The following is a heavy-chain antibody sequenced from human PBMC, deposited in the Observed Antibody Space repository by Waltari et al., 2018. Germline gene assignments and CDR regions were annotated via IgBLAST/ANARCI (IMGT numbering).Heavy chain of an antibody. CDR2: INANSKTI. J-gene: IGHJ4*02. V-gene: IGHV3-48*04. D-gene: IGHD6-13*01. Sequence: EVQLVESGGHLIQPGGSLRLSCAASAFNFRGSSMNWVRQAPGKGLEWISYINANSKTIYYADSVQGRFTISRDNAKNSLYLEMNSLRLEDTAVYFCVGNTLSIAAAGRVSYWGQGTPVTVSS. CDR3: VGNTLSIAAAGRVSY. CDR1: AFNFRGSS.